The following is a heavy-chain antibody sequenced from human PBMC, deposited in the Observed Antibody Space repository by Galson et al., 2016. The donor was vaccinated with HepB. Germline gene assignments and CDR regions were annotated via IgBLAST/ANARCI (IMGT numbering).Heavy chain of an antibody. J-gene: IGHJ3*01. V-gene: IGHV6-1*01. Sequence: CAISGDSVSSDSAAWNWIRQSPSRGLEWLGRTYYRSKWYTDYAVSVKSRITINPDTSKNQVSLQLNSVTPEDTAVYYCARAGGSYTISWNRRAFDLLGQGTMVTVSS. CDR1: GDSVSSDSAA. D-gene: IGHD6-13*01. CDR2: TYYRSKWYT. CDR3: ARAGGSYTISWNRRAFDL.